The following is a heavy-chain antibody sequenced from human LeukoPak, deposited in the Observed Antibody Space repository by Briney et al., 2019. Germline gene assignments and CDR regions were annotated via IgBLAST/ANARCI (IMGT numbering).Heavy chain of an antibody. J-gene: IGHJ4*02. Sequence: QPGGSLRLSCAASGFAFSSYAMSWVRQAPGKGLEWVSAISGSGGSTYYADSVKGRFTISRDNSKNTLYLQMNSLRAEDTAVYYCAKQSLYGSGSSFDYWGQGTLVTVSS. CDR2: ISGSGGST. D-gene: IGHD3-10*01. CDR3: AKQSLYGSGSSFDY. CDR1: GFAFSSYA. V-gene: IGHV3-23*01.